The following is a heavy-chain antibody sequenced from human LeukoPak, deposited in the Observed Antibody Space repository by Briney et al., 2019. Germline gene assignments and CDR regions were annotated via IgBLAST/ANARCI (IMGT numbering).Heavy chain of an antibody. Sequence: GGSLRLSCTASGFIFNDFWMSWVRQAPGEGLEWVANIRQDGGAKNYVDSVKGRFTISRDNAKKSLYLQINNLRAEDTGLYYCATEVAEGGPQDYWGQGTLVTVSS. CDR2: IRQDGGAK. J-gene: IGHJ4*02. V-gene: IGHV3-7*01. CDR3: ATEVAEGGPQDY. CDR1: GFIFNDFW. D-gene: IGHD2-15*01.